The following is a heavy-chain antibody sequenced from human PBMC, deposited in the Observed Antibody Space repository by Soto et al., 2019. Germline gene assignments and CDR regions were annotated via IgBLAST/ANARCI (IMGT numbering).Heavy chain of an antibody. J-gene: IGHJ3*02. V-gene: IGHV1-69*01. D-gene: IGHD3-22*01. CDR2: IIPIFGTA. Sequence: QVQLVQSGAEVKKPGSSVKVSCKASGGTFSSYAISWVRQAPGQGLEWMGGIIPIFGTANYAQKFQGRVTMTADESTSTAYMELSSLRAEDTAVYYCARCYYDSSGYYLDAFDIWGQGTMVTVSS. CDR3: ARCYYDSSGYYLDAFDI. CDR1: GGTFSSYA.